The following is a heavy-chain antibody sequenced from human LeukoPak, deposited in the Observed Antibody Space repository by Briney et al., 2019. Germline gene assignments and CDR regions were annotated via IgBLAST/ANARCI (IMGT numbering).Heavy chain of an antibody. V-gene: IGHV4-34*01. CDR2: INHSGST. Sequence: PSETLSLTCAVYGGSFSGYYWSWIRQPPGKGLEWIGEINHSGSTNYNPSLKSRVTISVDTSKNQFSLKLSSVTAADTAVYYCARGRRTYYDFWSGYYDYWGQGTLVTVSS. CDR3: ARGRRTYYDFWSGYYDY. J-gene: IGHJ4*02. CDR1: GGSFSGYY. D-gene: IGHD3-3*01.